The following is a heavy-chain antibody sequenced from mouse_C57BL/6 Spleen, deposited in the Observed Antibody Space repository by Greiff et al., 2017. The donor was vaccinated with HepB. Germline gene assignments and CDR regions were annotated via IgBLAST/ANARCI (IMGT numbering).Heavy chain of an antibody. Sequence: VQLQQSGAELVKPGASVKLSCKASGYTFTEYTIHWVKQRSGQGLEWIGWFYPGSGSIKYNEKFKDKATLTADKSSSTVYMELSRLTSEDSAVYFGARQYYGSSYSYYAMDYWGQGTSVTVSS. D-gene: IGHD1-1*01. CDR2: FYPGSGSI. CDR1: GYTFTEYT. J-gene: IGHJ4*01. CDR3: ARQYYGSSYSYYAMDY. V-gene: IGHV1-62-2*01.